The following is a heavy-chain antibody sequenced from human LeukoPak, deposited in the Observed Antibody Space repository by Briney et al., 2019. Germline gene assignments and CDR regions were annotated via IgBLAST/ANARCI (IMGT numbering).Heavy chain of an antibody. Sequence: SVRVSCKASGYTFTSYYIHWVRQAPGQGLEWMGIINPSGGNTNYARKFQGRVTMTRDTSTSTVYMELSSLRSEDTAMYYCAREEDGGYFDYWGQGTVVTVSS. V-gene: IGHV1-46*01. CDR2: INPSGGNT. J-gene: IGHJ4*02. D-gene: IGHD2-15*01. CDR1: GYTFTSYY. CDR3: AREEDGGYFDY.